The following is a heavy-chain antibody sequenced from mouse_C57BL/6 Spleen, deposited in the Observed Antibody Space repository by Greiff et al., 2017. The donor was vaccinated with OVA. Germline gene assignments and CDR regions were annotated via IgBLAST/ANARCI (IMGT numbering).Heavy chain of an antibody. V-gene: IGHV1-69*01. CDR3: ARSGWDDWYFDV. J-gene: IGHJ1*03. D-gene: IGHD4-1*01. CDR1: GYTFTSYW. CDR2: IDPSDSYT. Sequence: QVQLQQPGAELVMPGASVQLSCKASGYTFTSYWMHWVKQRPGQGLEWIGEIDPSDSYTNYNQKFKGKSTLTVDKSSSTAYMQLSSLTSEDSAVYYCARSGWDDWYFDVWGTGTTVTVSS.